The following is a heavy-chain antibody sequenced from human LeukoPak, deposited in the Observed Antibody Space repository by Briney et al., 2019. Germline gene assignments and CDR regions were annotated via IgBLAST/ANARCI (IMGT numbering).Heavy chain of an antibody. Sequence: SETLSLTCTVPGGSISSYYWSWIRQPPGMGLEWIGYINDSGSTNCNPSLKSRVSISVDTSKNQFSLKLSSVTAADTAVYYCARSGGFGEPWGQGTLVTVSS. V-gene: IGHV4-59*01. CDR3: ARSGGFGEP. CDR1: GGSISSYY. CDR2: INDSGST. D-gene: IGHD3-10*01. J-gene: IGHJ4*02.